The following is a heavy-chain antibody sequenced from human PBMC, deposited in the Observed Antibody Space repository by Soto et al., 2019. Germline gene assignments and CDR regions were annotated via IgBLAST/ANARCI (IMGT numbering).Heavy chain of an antibody. CDR1: GYTFTVDY. CDR3: ARAIEVAVRRYFQH. J-gene: IGHJ1*01. Sequence: ASLNVSCKASGYTFTVDYMHWVRQAHGQGLEWMGWINPNSGGTNYAQKFQGRVTMTRDTSISTAYMELSRLRSDDTAVYYCARAIEVAVRRYFQHWGQGTLVTVSS. V-gene: IGHV1-2*02. CDR2: INPNSGGT. D-gene: IGHD6-19*01.